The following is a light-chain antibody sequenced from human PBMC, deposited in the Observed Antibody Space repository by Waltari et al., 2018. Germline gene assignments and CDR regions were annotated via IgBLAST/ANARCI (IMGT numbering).Light chain of an antibody. J-gene: IGKJ2*01. CDR1: QSISSTY. CDR2: GAS. V-gene: IGKV3-20*01. Sequence: EIVLTQSPGTLSLSPGARATLSCRASQSISSTYLAWYQQKPGQAPRLLIYGASRRATGIPDRFSGSGSGTDFTLSISRLEPEDFAVYYCQQGGGPLRFTFGQGTKLEIK. CDR3: QQGGGPLRFT.